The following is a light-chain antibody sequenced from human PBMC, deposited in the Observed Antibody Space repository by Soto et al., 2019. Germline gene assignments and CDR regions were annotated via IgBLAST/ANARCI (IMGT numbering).Light chain of an antibody. CDR2: GAS. V-gene: IGKV3-20*01. CDR1: QSVSSSY. Sequence: EIVLTQSPGTLSLSPGERATLSCRASQSVSSSYLAWYQQKPGQAPRLLIYGASSRATGIPDRFSGSGSGTDFTLTISRLEPEEFVVYYCQKYGSLFTFG. CDR3: QKYGSLFT. J-gene: IGKJ3*01.